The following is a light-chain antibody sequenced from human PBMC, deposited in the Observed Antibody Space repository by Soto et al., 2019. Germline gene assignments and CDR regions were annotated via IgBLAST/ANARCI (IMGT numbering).Light chain of an antibody. CDR3: QQYNSYSPWT. J-gene: IGKJ1*01. Sequence: DIQVTQSPSTLSASVCDRVTITCLASQSISSWLAWYQQKPGKAPKLLIYKASSLESGVPSRFSGSGSGTEFTLTISSLQPDDFATYYCQQYNSYSPWTFGQGTKVDIK. CDR1: QSISSW. CDR2: KAS. V-gene: IGKV1-5*03.